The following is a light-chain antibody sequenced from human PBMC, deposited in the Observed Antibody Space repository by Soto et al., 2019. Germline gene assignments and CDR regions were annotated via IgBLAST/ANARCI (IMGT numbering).Light chain of an antibody. CDR3: AAWDDSLSGRVL. V-gene: IGLV1-47*01. CDR1: SSNIGSNY. J-gene: IGLJ2*01. Sequence: QSVLTQPPSASGTPGQRVTISCSGSSSNIGSNYVYWYQQLPGTAPKLLIYRNNQRPSGVPDRFSGSKSGTSASLAISGLGSEDEADYYCAAWDDSLSGRVLFGGGTKLTVL. CDR2: RNN.